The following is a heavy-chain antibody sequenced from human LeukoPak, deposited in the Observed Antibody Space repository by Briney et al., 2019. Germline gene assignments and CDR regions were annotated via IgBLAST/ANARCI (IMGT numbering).Heavy chain of an antibody. CDR3: ARGVTIFGVVRNWFDP. D-gene: IGHD3-3*01. CDR2: IYTSGST. V-gene: IGHV4-61*02. Sequence: TLSLTCTVSGGSISSGSYYWSWIRQPAGKGLEWIGRIYTSGSTNYNPSLKSRVTISVDTSKNQFSLKLSSVTAADTAVYYCARGVTIFGVVRNWFDPWGQGTLVTVSS. J-gene: IGHJ5*02. CDR1: GGSISSGSYY.